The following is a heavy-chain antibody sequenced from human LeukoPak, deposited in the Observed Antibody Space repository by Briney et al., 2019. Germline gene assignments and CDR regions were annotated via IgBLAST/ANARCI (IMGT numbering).Heavy chain of an antibody. J-gene: IGHJ6*02. CDR3: ARDPVTHPPYYYYYGMDV. D-gene: IGHD4-11*01. V-gene: IGHV1-69*13. CDR2: IIPIFGTA. Sequence: SVKVSCKASGYTFTSYGISWVRQAPGQGLEWMGGIIPIFGTANYAQKFQGRVTITADESTSTAYMELSSLRSEDTAVYYCARDPVTHPPYYYYYGMDVWGQGTTVTVSS. CDR1: GYTFTSYG.